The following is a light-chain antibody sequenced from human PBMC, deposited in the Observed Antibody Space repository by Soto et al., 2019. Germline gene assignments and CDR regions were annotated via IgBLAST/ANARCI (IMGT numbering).Light chain of an antibody. Sequence: AIQLTQSPSSLSASVGDRVTITCRASQGLSSALAWYQQKPGQAPNLLIYDASNLESGVPSRFSGSGSGTDFTLTISRLQAEDFATYYCQQFKSYPLTFGPGTKVEIK. V-gene: IGKV1-13*02. CDR3: QQFKSYPLT. CDR2: DAS. CDR1: QGLSSA. J-gene: IGKJ3*01.